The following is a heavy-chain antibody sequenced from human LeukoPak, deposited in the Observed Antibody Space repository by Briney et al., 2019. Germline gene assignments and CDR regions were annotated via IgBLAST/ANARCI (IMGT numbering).Heavy chain of an antibody. V-gene: IGHV3-49*03. D-gene: IGHD6-19*01. Sequence: GGSLRLSCTASGFTFGDYAMSWFRQAPGKGLEWVGFIRSKAYGGTTEYAASVKGRFTISRDDSKSIAYLQMNSLRAEDTAVYYCARDRSIAVGGFIGYWGQGTLVTVSS. CDR1: GFTFGDYA. CDR3: ARDRSIAVGGFIGY. J-gene: IGHJ4*02. CDR2: IRSKAYGGTT.